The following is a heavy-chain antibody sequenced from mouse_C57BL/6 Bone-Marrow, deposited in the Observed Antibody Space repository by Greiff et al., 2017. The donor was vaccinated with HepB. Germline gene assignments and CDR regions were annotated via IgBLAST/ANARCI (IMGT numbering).Heavy chain of an antibody. Sequence: QVQLQQSGPGLVAPSQSLSITCTVSGFSLTSYGVHWVRQPPGKGLEWLVVIWSDGSTTYNSALKSRLSISKDNSKSQVFLKMNSLQTDDTAMYYCARHRNWPSLSTVVATDAMDYWGQGTSVTVSS. CDR1: GFSLTSYG. CDR3: ARHRNWPSLSTVVATDAMDY. CDR2: IWSDGST. D-gene: IGHD1-1*01. J-gene: IGHJ4*01. V-gene: IGHV2-6-1*01.